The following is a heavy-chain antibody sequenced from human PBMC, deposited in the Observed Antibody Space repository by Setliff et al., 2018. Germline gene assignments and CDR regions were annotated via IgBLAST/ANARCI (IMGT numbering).Heavy chain of an antibody. CDR3: ARDNYYDSTQDAFDI. D-gene: IGHD3-22*01. J-gene: IGHJ3*02. CDR2: ISSRSSYI. Sequence: GGSLRLSCAASGFTFSSYSMNWVRQAPGKGLEWVSSISSRSSYIYYADSGKGRFTISSDNAKNSLYLQMNSLRAADTALYYCARDNYYDSTQDAFDIWGQGTMVTVSS. CDR1: GFTFSSYS. V-gene: IGHV3-21*04.